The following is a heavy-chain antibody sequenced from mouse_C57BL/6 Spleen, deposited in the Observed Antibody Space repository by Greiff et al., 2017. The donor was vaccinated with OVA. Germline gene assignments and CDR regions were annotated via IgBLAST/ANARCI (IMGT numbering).Heavy chain of an antibody. CDR3: ARGGDGGYYFDY. CDR1: GFTFSDYY. J-gene: IGHJ2*01. Sequence: EVQVVESEGGLVQPGSSMKLSCTASGFTFSDYYMAWVRQVPEKGLEWVANINYDGSSTYYLDSLKSRFIISRDNAKNILYLQMSSLKSEDTATYYCARGGDGGYYFDYWGQGTTLTVSS. CDR2: INYDGSST. V-gene: IGHV5-16*01.